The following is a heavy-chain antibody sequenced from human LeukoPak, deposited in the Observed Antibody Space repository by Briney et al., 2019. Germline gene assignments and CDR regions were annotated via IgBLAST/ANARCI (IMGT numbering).Heavy chain of an antibody. CDR1: GGSISSGGDY. CDR3: ARGFRYDFWSGYSRPPSSHNWFDP. CDR2: IYYSGST. Sequence: SETLSLTCTVSGGSISSGGDYWSWIRQHPGKGLEWIGYIYYSGSTYYNPSLKSRVTISVDTSKNQFSLKLSSVTAADTAVYYCARGFRYDFWSGYSRPPSSHNWFDPWGQGALVTVSS. D-gene: IGHD3-3*01. V-gene: IGHV4-31*03. J-gene: IGHJ5*02.